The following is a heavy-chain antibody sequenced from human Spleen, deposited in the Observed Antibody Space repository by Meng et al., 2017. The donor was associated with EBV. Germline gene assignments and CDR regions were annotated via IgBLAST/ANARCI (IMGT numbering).Heavy chain of an antibody. CDR3: ARGANPFGGVSVPLDP. CDR2: IIPIYGT. V-gene: IGHV1-69*01. D-gene: IGHD3-16*01. J-gene: IGHJ5*02. CDR1: RGTSGNYP. Sequence: QVQLGQLGTGVKQPGSSVPVSCKASRGTSGNYPIVRVRQAPGQGLECMGGIIPIYGTKYADRFQGRLSITADESTSTAHMELTSLRSEDPAVYYCARGANPFGGVSVPLDPWGQGTLVTVSS.